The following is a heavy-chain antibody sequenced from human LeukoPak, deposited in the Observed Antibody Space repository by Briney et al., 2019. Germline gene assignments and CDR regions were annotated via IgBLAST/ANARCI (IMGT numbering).Heavy chain of an antibody. V-gene: IGHV3-7*01. Sequence: PGGSLRLSCAASGFTFSSYWMSWVRQAPGKGLEGVAKIEKDGSEKHYVDSVKGRFTISRDNAKKSLYLQVNSLRIEDTAVYYCAREGTPGXFDXWGQGXLVTVS. D-gene: IGHD2-15*01. CDR2: IEKDGSEK. CDR1: GFTFSSYW. J-gene: IGHJ4*02. CDR3: AREGTPGXFDX.